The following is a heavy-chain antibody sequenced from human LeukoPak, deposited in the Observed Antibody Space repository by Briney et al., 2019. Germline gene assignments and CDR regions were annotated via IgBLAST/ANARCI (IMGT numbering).Heavy chain of an antibody. D-gene: IGHD3-3*01. J-gene: IGHJ4*02. CDR3: AKDSAYDFWSGMTRQLDS. Sequence: QPGGSLRLSCAASGFTFSSYWMHWVRQAPGKGLVWVSRINSDGSTTNYADSVKGRFTISRDNSNNTLFLQMNSLREADTGVYFCAKDSAYDFWSGMTRQLDSWGQGTLVIVSS. V-gene: IGHV3-74*01. CDR1: GFTFSSYW. CDR2: INSDGSTT.